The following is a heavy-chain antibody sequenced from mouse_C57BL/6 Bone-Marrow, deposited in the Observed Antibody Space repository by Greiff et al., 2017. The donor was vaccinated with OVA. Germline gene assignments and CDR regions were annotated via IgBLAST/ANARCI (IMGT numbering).Heavy chain of an antibody. CDR3: ARGVYYGSSYPYYFDY. J-gene: IGHJ2*01. CDR2: INYDGSST. D-gene: IGHD1-1*01. Sequence: EVKLMESEGGLVQPGSSMKLSCTASGFTFSDYYMAWVRQVPEKGLEWVANINYDGSSTYYLDSLKSRFIISRDNAKNILYLQMSSLKSEDTATYYCARGVYYGSSYPYYFDYWGQGTTLTVSS. CDR1: GFTFSDYY. V-gene: IGHV5-16*01.